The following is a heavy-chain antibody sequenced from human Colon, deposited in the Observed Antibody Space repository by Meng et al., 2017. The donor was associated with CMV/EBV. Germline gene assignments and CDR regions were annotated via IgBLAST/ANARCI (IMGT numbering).Heavy chain of an antibody. CDR3: ARRATYSERWEGALMDV. CDR1: GYTFPTYW. V-gene: IGHV5-51*01. Sequence: GGSLRLSCTGSGYTFPTYWIAWVRQMPGRGLEWMGIIYPADSDTRYSPSFQGQVTFSVDKSISAAYLQWSSLRASDIAIYYCARRATYSERWEGALMDVWGQGTTVTVSS. D-gene: IGHD5-24*01. J-gene: IGHJ6*02. CDR2: IYPADSDT.